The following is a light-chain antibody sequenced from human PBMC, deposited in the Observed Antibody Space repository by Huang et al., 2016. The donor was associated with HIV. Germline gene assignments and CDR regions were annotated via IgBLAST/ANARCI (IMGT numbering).Light chain of an antibody. Sequence: EIVLPQSPVTLSLSPGDRATLSCRASQSIGTDLAWYQQKSGQAPRLLIYDVSNRAAGGPARVSASGSETDFTLTIASLDPDDVAIYQCQQRSKWPLTFGGGTKGEMK. CDR3: QQRSKWPLT. J-gene: IGKJ4*01. CDR2: DVS. V-gene: IGKV3-11*01. CDR1: QSIGTD.